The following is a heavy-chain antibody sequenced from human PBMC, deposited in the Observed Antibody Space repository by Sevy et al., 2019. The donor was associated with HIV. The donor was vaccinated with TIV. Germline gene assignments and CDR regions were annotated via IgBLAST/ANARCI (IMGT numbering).Heavy chain of an antibody. CDR2: IIHSGST. CDR3: ARGQWEHLY. Sequence: SETLSLTCAVYGGSFSGYYWSWIRQPPGKGLEWIGEIIHSGSTTYNPSLKSRVTISIDTSKNQFSLKLNSVTAADTAMYYCARGQWEHLYWCQGTLVTVSS. D-gene: IGHD1-26*01. J-gene: IGHJ4*01. CDR1: GGSFSGYY. V-gene: IGHV4-34*01.